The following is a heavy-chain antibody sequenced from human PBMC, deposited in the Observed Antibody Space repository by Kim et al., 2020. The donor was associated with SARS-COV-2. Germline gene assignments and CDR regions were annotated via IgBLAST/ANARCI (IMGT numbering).Heavy chain of an antibody. CDR3: ARFGRSSRVDYWLDP. CDR2: INPHSGVT. V-gene: IGHV1-2*02. CDR1: GYTLTDYY. Sequence: ASVKVSCRTSGYTLTDYYMHWVRLAPGQGLEWMGWINPHSGVTKYAQNFQGRVTMTRDTSLSTAYMEVSRLTSDDTAVYYCARFGRSSRVDYWLDPWGHGTLVTVSS. D-gene: IGHD6-6*01. J-gene: IGHJ5*02.